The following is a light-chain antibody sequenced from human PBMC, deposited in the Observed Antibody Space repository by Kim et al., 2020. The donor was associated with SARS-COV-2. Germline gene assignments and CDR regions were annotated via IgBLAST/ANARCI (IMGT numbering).Light chain of an antibody. CDR3: QNYNTVPRA. J-gene: IGKJ1*01. V-gene: IGKV1-27*01. Sequence: ASVGDRVTITCRANQGISNYLAWYQQKPGKVPSLLIYAASTLQAGVPSRFSGGGSGTDFTLTINSLQPEDVATYYCQNYNTVPRAFGQGTKVDIK. CDR2: AAS. CDR1: QGISNY.